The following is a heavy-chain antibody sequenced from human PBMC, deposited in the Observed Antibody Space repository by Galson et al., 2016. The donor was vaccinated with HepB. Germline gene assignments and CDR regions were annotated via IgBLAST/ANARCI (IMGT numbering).Heavy chain of an antibody. D-gene: IGHD2-8*02. CDR1: GFTFTNYA. Sequence: SLRLSCAASGFTFTNYAMNWVRQAPGKGLEWVSGISASGGSTYYADSVKGRFTISRDKSKNTLSLQMNSLRAEDTALYYGTKWRGRRGWGTAGFDYWGQGTLVTVSS. CDR3: TKWRGRRGWGTAGFDY. J-gene: IGHJ4*02. CDR2: ISASGGST. V-gene: IGHV3-23*01.